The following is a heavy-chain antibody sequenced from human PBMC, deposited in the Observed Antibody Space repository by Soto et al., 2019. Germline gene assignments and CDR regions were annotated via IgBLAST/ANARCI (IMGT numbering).Heavy chain of an antibody. CDR2: IWYDGSNK. CDR1: GFTFSSYG. Sequence: QVQLVESGGGVVQPGRSLRLSCAASGFTFSSYGMHWVRQAPGKGLEWVAVIWYDGSNKYYADSVKGRFTISRDNSKNTRYLQMNRLRAEDTAVYYCARDAGVGVNYYYYGMDVWGQGTTVTVSS. V-gene: IGHV3-33*01. J-gene: IGHJ6*02. CDR3: ARDAGVGVNYYYYGMDV. D-gene: IGHD3-10*01.